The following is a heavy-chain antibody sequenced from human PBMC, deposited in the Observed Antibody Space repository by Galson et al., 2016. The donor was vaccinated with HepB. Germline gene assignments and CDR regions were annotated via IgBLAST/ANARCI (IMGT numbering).Heavy chain of an antibody. D-gene: IGHD2-21*02. CDR3: AREGRGDIYVIWDNWYFDL. V-gene: IGHV3-13*05. Sequence: SLRLSCAASGFTFSSSDMHWVRQAPGKGLEWVSAIGTGNDPYYSGSVKGRFTISRENAKNSLYLQMNSLTAGDTDVYYCAREGRGDIYVIWDNWYFDLWGRGTLVTVSS. CDR1: GFTFSSSD. CDR2: IGTGNDP. J-gene: IGHJ2*01.